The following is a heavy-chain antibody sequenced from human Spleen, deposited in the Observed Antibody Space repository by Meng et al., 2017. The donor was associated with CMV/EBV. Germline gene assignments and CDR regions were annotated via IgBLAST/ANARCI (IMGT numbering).Heavy chain of an antibody. Sequence: GESLKISCAASGFTFSSYELNWVRQAPGKGLHWVSYISSSGGTIYYADSVMCRFTISRDNAKNSLYQQMNTLRAEDTAVYYCAREGKDYDFWSGYYYYGMDVWGQGTTVTVSS. V-gene: IGHV3-48*03. CDR1: GFTFSSYE. J-gene: IGHJ6*02. CDR2: ISSSGGTI. D-gene: IGHD3-3*01. CDR3: AREGKDYDFWSGYYYYGMDV.